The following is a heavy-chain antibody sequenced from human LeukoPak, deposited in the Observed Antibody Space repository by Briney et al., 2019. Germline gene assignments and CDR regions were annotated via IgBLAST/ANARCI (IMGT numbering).Heavy chain of an antibody. V-gene: IGHV4-34*01. J-gene: IGHJ4*02. CDR2: INHSGST. CDR1: GGSFSGYY. D-gene: IGHD1-26*01. Sequence: SETLSLTCAVYGGSFSGYYWSWIRQPPGKGLEWIGEINHSGSTNYNPSLKSRVTISVDTSKNQFSLKLSSVTAADTAVYYCARAIVGATTYYFDYWGQGTLVTVSS. CDR3: ARAIVGATTYYFDY.